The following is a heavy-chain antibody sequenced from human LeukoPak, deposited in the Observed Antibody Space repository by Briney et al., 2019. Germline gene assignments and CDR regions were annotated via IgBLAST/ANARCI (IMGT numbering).Heavy chain of an antibody. D-gene: IGHD6-19*01. J-gene: IGHJ4*02. Sequence: SETLSLTCTVSGGSISSYYWSWIRQPPRKGLEWIGYIYYSGSTNYNPPLKSRVTISVDTSKNQFSLKLSSVTAADTAVYYCAGSAGHYYFDYWGQGTLVTVSS. CDR3: AGSAGHYYFDY. CDR1: GGSISSYY. V-gene: IGHV4-59*01. CDR2: IYYSGST.